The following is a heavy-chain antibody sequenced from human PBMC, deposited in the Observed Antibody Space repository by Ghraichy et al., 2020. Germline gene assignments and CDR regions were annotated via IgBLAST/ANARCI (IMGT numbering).Heavy chain of an antibody. V-gene: IGHV1-69*13. CDR3: ARDPRRQWLPYYGMDV. J-gene: IGHJ6*02. D-gene: IGHD6-19*01. Sequence: SVKVSCKASGGTFSSYAISWVRQAPGQGLEWMGGIIPIFGTANYAQKFQGRVTITADESTSTAYMELSSLRSEDTAVYYCARDPRRQWLPYYGMDVWGQGTTVTVSS. CDR2: IIPIFGTA. CDR1: GGTFSSYA.